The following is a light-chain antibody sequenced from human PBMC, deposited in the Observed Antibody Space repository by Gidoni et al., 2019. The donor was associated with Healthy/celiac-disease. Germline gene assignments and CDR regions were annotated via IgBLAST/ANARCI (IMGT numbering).Light chain of an antibody. J-gene: IGKJ1*01. CDR1: QGISSY. V-gene: IGKV1-9*01. CDR3: QQLNSYPWT. CDR2: AAS. Sequence: DIQLTQSPSFLSASVGDRVTITCRDRQGISSYLAWYQQKPGKAPKLLIYAASTLQSGVPSRFSGSGSGTEFTLTISSLQPEDFATYYCQQLNSYPWTFGQGTKVEIK.